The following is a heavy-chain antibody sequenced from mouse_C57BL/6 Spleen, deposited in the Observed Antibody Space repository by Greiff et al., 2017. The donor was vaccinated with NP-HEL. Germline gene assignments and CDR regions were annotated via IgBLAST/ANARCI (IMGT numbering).Heavy chain of an antibody. CDR1: GFTFSSYA. V-gene: IGHV5-4*01. CDR2: ISDGGSYT. CDR3: AREIRNYFDY. Sequence: DVHLVESGGGLVKPGGSLKLSCAASGFTFSSYAMSWVRQTPEKRLEWVATISDGGSYTYYPDNVKGRFTISRDNAKNNLYLQMSHLKSEDTAMYYCAREIRNYFDYWGQGTTLTVSS. J-gene: IGHJ2*01. D-gene: IGHD2-4*01.